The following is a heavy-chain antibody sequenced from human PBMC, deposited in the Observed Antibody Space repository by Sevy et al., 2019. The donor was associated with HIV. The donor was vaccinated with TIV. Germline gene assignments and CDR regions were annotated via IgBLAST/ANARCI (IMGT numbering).Heavy chain of an antibody. CDR1: GGPISSYY. J-gene: IGHJ5*02. CDR3: ARAPPVRSGDDSLNWFDP. D-gene: IGHD5-12*01. CDR2: IHYSGGT. V-gene: IGHV4-59*01. Sequence: SEILSLTCSVSGGPISSYYWSWIRQPPGKRLEWIGYIHYSGGTNYNPSLNSRLTISVDTSKNQFSLRLTSVTAADTAVYYCARAPPVRSGDDSLNWFDPWGQGILVTVSS.